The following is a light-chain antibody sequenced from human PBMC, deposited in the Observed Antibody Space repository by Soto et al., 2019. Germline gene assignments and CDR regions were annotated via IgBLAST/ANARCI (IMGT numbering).Light chain of an antibody. Sequence: DIQMTQSPSSLSASVGVRVTITCRASQSISNFLNWYQQKPGKAPELLIYAASSLHSGVPSRFSGSGSGTNFTLTISSLQPEDFATYSCQQSYTTPYTFGQGTKLEIK. CDR1: QSISNF. J-gene: IGKJ2*01. CDR2: AAS. CDR3: QQSYTTPYT. V-gene: IGKV1-39*01.